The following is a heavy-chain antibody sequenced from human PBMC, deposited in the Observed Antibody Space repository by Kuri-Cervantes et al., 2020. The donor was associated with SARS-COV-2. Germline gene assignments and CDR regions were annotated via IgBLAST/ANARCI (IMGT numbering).Heavy chain of an antibody. CDR1: GFIFSATY. Sequence: GGSLRPSCAAAGFIFSATYMSWVRQAPGKCLEWVSYISSSSSYSYYADSVKGRFTISRDNAKNSLYLQMNSLRAEDTAVYYCARHYGAGSYSFMHVWGKGTPVTVSS. J-gene: IGHJ6*03. D-gene: IGHD3-10*01. CDR3: ARHYGAGSYSFMHV. V-gene: IGHV3-11*06. CDR2: ISSSSSYS.